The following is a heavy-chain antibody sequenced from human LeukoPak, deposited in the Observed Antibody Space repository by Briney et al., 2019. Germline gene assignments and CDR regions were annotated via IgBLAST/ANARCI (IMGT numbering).Heavy chain of an antibody. CDR2: VTGPGDTT. D-gene: IGHD3-16*01. V-gene: IGHV3-23*01. J-gene: IGHJ5*02. Sequence: GGSLRLSCAASGFPFSRYWMNWVRQAPGKGLEWVSAVTGPGDTTYYADSVKGRFFMSREDSKTTVYLQMNSLRAEDTAIYYCAKGAEIDLWGQGTLVTVSS. CDR1: GFPFSRYW. CDR3: AKGAEIDL.